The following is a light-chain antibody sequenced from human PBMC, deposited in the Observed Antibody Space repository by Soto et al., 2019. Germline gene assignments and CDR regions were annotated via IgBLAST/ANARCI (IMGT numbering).Light chain of an antibody. CDR1: RSDVGGYNL. CDR2: EVS. CDR3: CSYAGYSTLV. J-gene: IGLJ1*01. V-gene: IGLV2-23*02. Sequence: QSALTQTASVSGSPGQSITISCTGTRSDVGGYNLVSWFQQSPGKAPKLIIYEVSKRPSGVSDRFSGSKTDDTASLTISELQAEDEADYFCCSYAGYSTLVFGTGTKLTVL.